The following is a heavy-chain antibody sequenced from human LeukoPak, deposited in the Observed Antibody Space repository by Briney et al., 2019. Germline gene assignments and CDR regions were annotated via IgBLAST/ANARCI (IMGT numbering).Heavy chain of an antibody. J-gene: IGHJ5*02. V-gene: IGHV4-59*08. CDR3: ARHTPNRRPVVPAATFDP. Sequence: SETLSVTCTVSGGSISSYYWSWIRQPPGKGLEGIGYICDSGSTKYNPSLKSRVNISVAPSKNPFSLQLSSVTAADTAVYSCARHTPNRRPVVPAATFDPWGQGTLVTVSS. CDR1: GGSISSYY. CDR2: ICDSGST. D-gene: IGHD2-2*01.